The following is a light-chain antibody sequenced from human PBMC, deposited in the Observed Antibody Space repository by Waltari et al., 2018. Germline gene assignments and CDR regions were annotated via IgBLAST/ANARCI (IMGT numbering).Light chain of an antibody. J-gene: IGLJ2*01. CDR2: SND. V-gene: IGLV1-44*01. CDR3: ATWDARLTAVV. Sequence: QSVVTQSPSVSGAPGQRVTISCPVSNSNVGSSTVHLYQKGPGAAPRLLIYSNDPRAAGVPDQFSAAKSGTSASLAISGLQSEDEADYYCATWDARLTAVVFGGGTKVTVL. CDR1: NSNVGSST.